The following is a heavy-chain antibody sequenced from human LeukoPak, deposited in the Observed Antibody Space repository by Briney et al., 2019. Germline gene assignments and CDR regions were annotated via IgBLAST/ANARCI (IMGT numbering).Heavy chain of an antibody. CDR3: ARAPIAGSGAFDI. CDR2: IYYSGST. J-gene: IGHJ3*02. CDR1: GGSISSGDYY. D-gene: IGHD6-13*01. V-gene: IGHV4-30-4*08. Sequence: PSQTLSLTCTVSGGSISSGDYYWSWIRQPPGKGLEWIGYIYYSGSTYYNPSLKSRVTISVDTSKNQFSLKLSSVTAADTAVYYCARAPIAGSGAFDIWGQGTMVTVSS.